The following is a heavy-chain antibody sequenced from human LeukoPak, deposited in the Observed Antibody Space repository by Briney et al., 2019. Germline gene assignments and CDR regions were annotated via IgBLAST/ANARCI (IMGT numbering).Heavy chain of an antibody. D-gene: IGHD2-15*01. V-gene: IGHV3-53*01. CDR1: GFTVSSTY. Sequence: PGGSLRLSCAASGFTVSSTYMSWVRQAPGQGLEWVSLIYNSGTTFYADSVQGRFTISRDNSKNTLYLQMNSLRAEDTAIYYCAREGLYCSGGSCYSVPNWFDPWGQGTLVTVSS. CDR2: IYNSGTT. CDR3: AREGLYCSGGSCYSVPNWFDP. J-gene: IGHJ5*02.